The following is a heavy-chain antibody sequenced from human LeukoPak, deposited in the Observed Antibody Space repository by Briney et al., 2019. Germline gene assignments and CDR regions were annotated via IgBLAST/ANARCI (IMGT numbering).Heavy chain of an antibody. CDR1: GYTFTDYY. D-gene: IGHD3-22*01. CDR3: ARPPEPTRILGYDSSGPWVFDY. Sequence: ASVKVSCKASGYTFTDYYVTWVRQAPGQGLEWMGIINPSGGSTSYAQKFQGRVTMTRDTSTSTVYMELSSLRSEDTAVYYCARPPEPTRILGYDSSGPWVFDYWGQGTLVTVSS. V-gene: IGHV1-46*01. CDR2: INPSGGST. J-gene: IGHJ4*02.